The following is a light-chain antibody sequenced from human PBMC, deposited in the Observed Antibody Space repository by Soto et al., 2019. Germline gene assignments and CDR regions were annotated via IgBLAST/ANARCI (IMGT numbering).Light chain of an antibody. Sequence: EIVMTQSPATLSVSPGERATLSCRASQSVSINLAWYHQKPGQPPRLLIHSASGRASGIPDRFTGSGSGTNFTLTISRLEPEDSAVYYCQQYDKLPRTFGQGTKVDIK. V-gene: IGKV3D-15*01. CDR3: QQYDKLPRT. CDR1: QSVSIN. CDR2: SAS. J-gene: IGKJ1*01.